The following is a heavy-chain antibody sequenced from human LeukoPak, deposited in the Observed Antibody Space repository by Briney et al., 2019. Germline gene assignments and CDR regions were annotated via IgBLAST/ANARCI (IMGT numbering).Heavy chain of an antibody. V-gene: IGHV3-33*01. Sequence: PGGSLRLSCAASGFTFSSYGMHWVRQAPGKGLEWVAVIWYDGRNKFYADSVKGRFTISRDNSKNTLYLQMNSPRAEDTAVYYCARDPTIPWWGDITMVRENVDYYGMDVWGQGTTVTVSS. CDR2: IWYDGRNK. D-gene: IGHD3-10*01. CDR1: GFTFSSYG. J-gene: IGHJ6*02. CDR3: ARDPTIPWWGDITMVRENVDYYGMDV.